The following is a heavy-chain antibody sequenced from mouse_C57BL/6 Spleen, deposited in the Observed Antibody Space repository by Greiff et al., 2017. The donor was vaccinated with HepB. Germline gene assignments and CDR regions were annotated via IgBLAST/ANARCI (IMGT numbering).Heavy chain of an antibody. CDR3: AREDYGSSFCFDY. Sequence: QVQLKQPGAELVKPGASVKLSCKASGYTFTSYWMHWVKQRPGQGLEWIGMIHPNSGSTNYNEKFKSKATLTVDKSSSTAYMQLSSLTSEDSAVYYCAREDYGSSFCFDYWGQGTTLTVSS. V-gene: IGHV1-64*01. J-gene: IGHJ2*01. CDR2: IHPNSGST. CDR1: GYTFTSYW. D-gene: IGHD1-1*01.